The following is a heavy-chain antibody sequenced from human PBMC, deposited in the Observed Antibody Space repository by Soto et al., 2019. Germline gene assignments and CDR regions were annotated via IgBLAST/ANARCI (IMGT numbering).Heavy chain of an antibody. CDR1: GYTFTSYG. Sequence: ASVKVSCKASGYTFTSYGISWVRQAPGQGLEWMGWISAYNGNTNYAQKLQGRVTMTTDTSTSTAYMELRSLRSDDTAVYYCARDLRYCTXGVCMGQSYYYYYGMDVWGQGTTVTVSS. D-gene: IGHD2-8*01. CDR3: ARDLRYCTXGVCMGQSYYYYYGMDV. CDR2: ISAYNGNT. V-gene: IGHV1-18*01. J-gene: IGHJ6*02.